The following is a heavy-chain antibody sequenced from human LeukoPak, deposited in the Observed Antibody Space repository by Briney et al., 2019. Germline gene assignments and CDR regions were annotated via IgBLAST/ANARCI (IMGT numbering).Heavy chain of an antibody. CDR3: ARDKGTTVTRGAFDI. V-gene: IGHV4-59*01. Sequence: PSETLSLTCTVSGGSISSYYWSWIRQPPGKGLEWIGYIYYSGSTSYNPSLKSRVTVSLDTSKNQFSLRLSSVTAADTAVYYCARDKGTTVTRGAFDIWGQGTMVTVSS. J-gene: IGHJ3*02. D-gene: IGHD4-17*01. CDR1: GGSISSYY. CDR2: IYYSGST.